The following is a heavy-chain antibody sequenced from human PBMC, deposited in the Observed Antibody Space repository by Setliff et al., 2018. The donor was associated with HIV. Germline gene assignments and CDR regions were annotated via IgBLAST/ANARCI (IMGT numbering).Heavy chain of an antibody. D-gene: IGHD3-3*01. CDR2: IYPYDSDT. J-gene: IGHJ3*02. CDR1: GYSFTTYW. Sequence: PGESLKISCKGSGYSFTTYWIGWVCQMPGKGLEWMGIIYPYDSDTRYSPSFQGQVTISADKSISTAYVQWSGLKASDTAMYYCARRPYYDSWSGHQAFDIWGQGTMVTVSS. CDR3: ARRPYYDSWSGHQAFDI. V-gene: IGHV5-51*01.